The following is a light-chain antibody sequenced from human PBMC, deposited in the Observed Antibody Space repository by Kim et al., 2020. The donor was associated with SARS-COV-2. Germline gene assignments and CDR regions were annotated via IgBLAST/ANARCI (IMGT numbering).Light chain of an antibody. V-gene: IGKV1-5*03. CDR2: KAS. Sequence: DIQMTQSPSTLSASVGDRVTITCWASQSISTWLAWYQQKPGRAPNLLIYKASNLQRGVPSRFSGSGSGIEFTLTITSLQPDDFATYYCQQYKSYWTFGQGTKVDIK. CDR3: QQYKSYWT. CDR1: QSISTW. J-gene: IGKJ1*01.